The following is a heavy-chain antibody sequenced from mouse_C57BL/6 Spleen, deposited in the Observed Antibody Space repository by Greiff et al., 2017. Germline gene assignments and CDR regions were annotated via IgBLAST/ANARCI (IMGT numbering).Heavy chain of an antibody. J-gene: IGHJ2*01. D-gene: IGHD2-5*01. V-gene: IGHV1-76*01. Sequence: QVQLKQSGAELVRPGASVKLSCKASGYTFTDYYINWVKQRPGQGLEWIARIYPGSGNTYYNEKFKGKATLTAEKSSSTAYMQLSSLTSEDSAVYFCARWPRSNHYFDYWGQGTTLTVSS. CDR1: GYTFTDYY. CDR2: IYPGSGNT. CDR3: ARWPRSNHYFDY.